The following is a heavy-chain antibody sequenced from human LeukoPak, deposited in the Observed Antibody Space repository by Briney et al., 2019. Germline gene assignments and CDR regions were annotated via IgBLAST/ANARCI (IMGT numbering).Heavy chain of an antibody. D-gene: IGHD4-17*01. V-gene: IGHV4-34*01. CDR3: TRDNNYGDYVIFDY. Sequence: SETLSLTCAVYGGSFSGYYWSWIRQPPGKGLEWIGEINHSGSTNYNPSLKSRVTISVDTSKNQFSLKLSSVTAADTAVYYCTRDNNYGDYVIFDYWGQGTLVTVSS. CDR2: INHSGST. CDR1: GGSFSGYY. J-gene: IGHJ4*02.